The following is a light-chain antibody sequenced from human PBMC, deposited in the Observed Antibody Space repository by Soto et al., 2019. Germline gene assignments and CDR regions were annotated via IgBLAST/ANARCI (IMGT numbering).Light chain of an antibody. V-gene: IGKV3-11*01. CDR3: QQRSNWPGT. J-gene: IGKJ1*01. CDR2: DAS. Sequence: EIVLTQSPATLSLSPGERATLSCRATQSIRSSLAWYQQQPGQAPRLLIYDASNRATGIPARFSGSGSGTDFTLTISSLEPTDFAVYYCQQRSNWPGTFGQGTKVEI. CDR1: QSIRSS.